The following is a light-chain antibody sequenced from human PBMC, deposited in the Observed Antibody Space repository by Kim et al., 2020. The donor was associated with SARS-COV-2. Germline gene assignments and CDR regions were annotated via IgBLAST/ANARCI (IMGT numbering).Light chain of an antibody. CDR1: QSVSSSY. CDR3: QLYGASLI. V-gene: IGKV3-20*01. Sequence: PGERATLSCRASQSVSSSYLTWYQQKPGQAPRLLIYAASSRATGIPDRFSGSGSRTDFTLSITRLEPEDFGVYYCQLYGASLIFGGGTKVEIK. J-gene: IGKJ4*01. CDR2: AAS.